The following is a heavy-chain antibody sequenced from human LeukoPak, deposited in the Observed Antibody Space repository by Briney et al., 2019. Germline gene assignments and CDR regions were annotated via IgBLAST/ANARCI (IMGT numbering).Heavy chain of an antibody. V-gene: IGHV4-31*03. CDR1: GGSISSGGYY. D-gene: IGHD3-22*01. CDR2: IYYSGST. J-gene: IGHJ3*02. Sequence: SQTLSLTCTVSGGSISSGGYYWSWIRQHPGKGLEWIGYIYYSGSTYYNPSIKSRVTISVDTSKNQFSLKLSSVTAADTAMYYCARDKTPLYYYDSSGYFPDAFDIWGQGTMVTVSS. CDR3: ARDKTPLYYYDSSGYFPDAFDI.